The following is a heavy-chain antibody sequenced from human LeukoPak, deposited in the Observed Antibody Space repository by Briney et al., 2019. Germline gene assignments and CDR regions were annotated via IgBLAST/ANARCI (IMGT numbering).Heavy chain of an antibody. CDR2: IYYSGST. CDR1: GGSISSYY. V-gene: IGHV4-59*01. J-gene: IGHJ4*02. D-gene: IGHD6-19*01. Sequence: SETLSLTCTVSGGSISSYYWSWIRQPPGKGLEWIGYIYYSGSTNYNPSLKSRVTISVDTSKNQFSLKLSSVTAADTAVYYCARADGSGWLDYWGQGTLVTVSS. CDR3: ARADGSGWLDY.